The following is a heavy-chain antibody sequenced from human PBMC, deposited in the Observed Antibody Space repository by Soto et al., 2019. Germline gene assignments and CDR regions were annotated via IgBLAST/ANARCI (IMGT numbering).Heavy chain of an antibody. D-gene: IGHD6-13*01. CDR3: ARDGMGPAHHGIAAAGTAEYYFDY. V-gene: IGHV3-30-3*01. J-gene: IGHJ4*02. CDR1: GFTFSSYA. Sequence: GGSLRLSCAASGFTFSSYAMHWVRQAPGKGLEWVAVISYDGSNKYYADSVKGRFTISRDNTKNTLYPQMNSLRAEDTVVYYCARDGMGPAHHGIAAAGTAEYYFDYWGQGTLVTVSS. CDR2: ISYDGSNK.